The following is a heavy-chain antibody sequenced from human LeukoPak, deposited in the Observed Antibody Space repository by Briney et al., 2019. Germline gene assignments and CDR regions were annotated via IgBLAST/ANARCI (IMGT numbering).Heavy chain of an antibody. V-gene: IGHV4-59*01. CDR2: IYYSGST. CDR3: ARVKVYCSGGSCYLPLDN. D-gene: IGHD2-15*01. CDR1: GGSISSYY. J-gene: IGHJ4*02. Sequence: KASETLSLTCTVSGGSISSYYWSWIRQPPGKGLEWIGYIYYSGSTNYNPSLKSRVTISVDTSKNQFSLKLSSVTAADTAVYYCARVKVYCSGGSCYLPLDNWGQGTLVTVSS.